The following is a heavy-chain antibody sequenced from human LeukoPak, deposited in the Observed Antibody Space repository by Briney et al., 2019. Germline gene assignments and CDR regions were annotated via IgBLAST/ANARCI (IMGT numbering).Heavy chain of an antibody. CDR3: ARRLTQYDCFDP. Sequence: SQTLSLTCAISGDSVSSNSVTWNWIRQSPSRGLEWLGRTYYRCTWYNDYSVSVRGRITVHHDTSKNQFSLHLNSVTPEDTAVYYCARRLTQYDCFDPWGQGILVTVSS. V-gene: IGHV6-1*01. CDR2: TYYRCTWYN. CDR1: GDSVSSNSVT. J-gene: IGHJ5*02. D-gene: IGHD2-2*01.